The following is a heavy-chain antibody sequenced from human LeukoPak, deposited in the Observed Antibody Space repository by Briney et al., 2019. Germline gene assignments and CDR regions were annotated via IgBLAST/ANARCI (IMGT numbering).Heavy chain of an antibody. D-gene: IGHD1-26*01. J-gene: IGHJ4*02. CDR1: GFTFSSYA. Sequence: GGSLRLSCAASGFTFSSYAMSWVRQAPGKGPEWFSAISGSGGSTYYADSVKGRFTISRDNSKNTLHLQMNSLRAEDTAVYYCAKARGYSGSLFDYWGQGTLVTVSS. V-gene: IGHV3-23*01. CDR3: AKARGYSGSLFDY. CDR2: ISGSGGST.